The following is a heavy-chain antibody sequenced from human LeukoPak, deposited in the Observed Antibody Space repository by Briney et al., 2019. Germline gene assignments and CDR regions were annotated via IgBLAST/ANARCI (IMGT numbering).Heavy chain of an antibody. Sequence: SETLSLTCTVSGGSISSSSYYWGWIRQPPGKGLEWIGSIYYSGSTYYNPSLKSRVTISVDTSKNQFSLKLSSVTAADTAVYYCARGGAYSGSYPRLYWGQGTLVTVSS. CDR1: GGSISSSSYY. D-gene: IGHD1-26*01. J-gene: IGHJ4*02. CDR2: IYYSGST. CDR3: ARGGAYSGSYPRLY. V-gene: IGHV4-39*07.